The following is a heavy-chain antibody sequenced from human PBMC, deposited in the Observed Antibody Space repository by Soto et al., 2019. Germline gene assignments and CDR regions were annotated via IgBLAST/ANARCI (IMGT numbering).Heavy chain of an antibody. Sequence: GGSLRLSCAASGFVFGSYAMHWVRQAPGKRLEWVAVIMYDGNTEYYADSVKGRFTLSRDNSKNILSVQMNSLRAEDTAVYYCTRPTCDGGNCYFAHWGRGTLVTVSS. CDR1: GFVFGSYA. CDR3: TRPTCDGGNCYFAH. J-gene: IGHJ5*02. D-gene: IGHD2-21*01. CDR2: IMYDGNTE. V-gene: IGHV3-30-3*01.